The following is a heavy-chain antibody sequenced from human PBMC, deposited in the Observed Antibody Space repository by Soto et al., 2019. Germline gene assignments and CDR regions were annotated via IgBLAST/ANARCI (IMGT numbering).Heavy chain of an antibody. D-gene: IGHD1-1*01. CDR3: AKDPPSPWTANCVDP. CDR1: GFNFNTFA. V-gene: IGHV3-23*01. J-gene: IGHJ5*02. Sequence: PGGSLRLSCAAAGFNFNTFARSWIRQAPGKGLEWVSHISSSGGSRDYADSVRGRFFISRDNSKNVLFLQMNSLRVDDTATYYCAKDPPSPWTANCVDPWGKGTLVTVS. CDR2: ISSSGGSR.